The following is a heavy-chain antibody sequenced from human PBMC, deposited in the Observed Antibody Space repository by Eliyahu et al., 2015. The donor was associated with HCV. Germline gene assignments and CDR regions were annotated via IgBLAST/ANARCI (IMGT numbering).Heavy chain of an antibody. CDR1: SGFINSYY. D-gene: IGHD6-6*01. V-gene: IGHV4-59*08. J-gene: IGHJ2*01. CDR3: TRRSSSNWYFDL. CDR2: IYYSGST. Sequence: QVQLQESGPGLVKPSETLSLTCTVXSGFINSYYWSWIRQPPGKGLEWIGYIYYSGSTNYNPSLKSRVTMSVDTSKNQFSLKLSSVTAADTAVYYCTRRSSSNWYFDLWGRGTLVTVSS.